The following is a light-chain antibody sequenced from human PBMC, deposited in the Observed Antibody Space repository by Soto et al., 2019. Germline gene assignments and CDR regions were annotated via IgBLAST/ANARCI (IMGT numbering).Light chain of an antibody. CDR2: VNSDGSH. V-gene: IGLV4-69*01. CDR1: TGHSYYA. CDR3: QTWGNGIVV. Sequence: QLVLTQSPSASASLGASVKLTCTLSTGHSYYAIAWHQQQPEKGPRYLMNVNSDGSHSKGDGIPDRFSGSSSGAERYLTISSLQSEDEADYYCQTWGNGIVVFGGGTKVTVL. J-gene: IGLJ2*01.